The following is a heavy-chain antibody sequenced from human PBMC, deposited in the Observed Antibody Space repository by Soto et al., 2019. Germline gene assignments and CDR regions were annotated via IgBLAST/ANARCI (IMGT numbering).Heavy chain of an antibody. V-gene: IGHV3-74*01. CDR1: GFTFSSYW. Sequence: GGSLRLSCAASGFTFSSYWMHWVRQAPGKGLVWVSRINSDGSSTSYADSVKGRFTISRDNAKNTLYLQMNSLRAEDTAVYYCARARTGTHFDYWGQGTLVTVSS. CDR3: ARARTGTHFDY. CDR2: INSDGSST. D-gene: IGHD1-1*01. J-gene: IGHJ4*02.